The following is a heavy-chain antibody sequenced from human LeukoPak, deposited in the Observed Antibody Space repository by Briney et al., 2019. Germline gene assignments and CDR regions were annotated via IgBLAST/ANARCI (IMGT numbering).Heavy chain of an antibody. CDR1: GGSFRGYY. CDR2: INHSGST. Sequence: PSETLSLTCAVYGGSFRGYYWSWIRQPPGKGLEWVGEINHSGSTSYNPSLKSRVTISVDTSKNQFSLKLSSVTAADTAVYYCAGRYCSSTSCYLFFDYWGQGTLVTVSS. D-gene: IGHD2-2*01. CDR3: AGRYCSSTSCYLFFDY. J-gene: IGHJ4*02. V-gene: IGHV4-34*01.